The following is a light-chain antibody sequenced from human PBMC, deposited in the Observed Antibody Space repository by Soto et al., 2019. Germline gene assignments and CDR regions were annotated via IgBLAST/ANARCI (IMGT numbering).Light chain of an antibody. Sequence: QPVLTQSPSASASLGASVKLTCTLSSGHNNYAIAWHQQQPEKGPRFLMKLNSDGSHNKGDGIPDRFSGSSSGAERYLTISSLQSEDEADYYCQTWGTGIQVFGGGTQLTVL. CDR3: QTWGTGIQV. CDR1: SGHNNYA. CDR2: LNSDGSH. V-gene: IGLV4-69*01. J-gene: IGLJ2*01.